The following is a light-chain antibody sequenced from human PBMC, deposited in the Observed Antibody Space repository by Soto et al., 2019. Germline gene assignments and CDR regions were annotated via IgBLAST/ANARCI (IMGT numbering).Light chain of an antibody. CDR3: QQYKKWPPLT. CDR2: GAF. Sequence: EIVMTQSPATLSVSPGETATLSCRAIQSVSYNLAWYQQKPGQGPRLLIYGAFTMATGIPARFSGSGSGTEFTLTISSLQSEDFAVYYCQQYKKWPPLTLGGGTKVEIK. CDR1: QSVSYN. J-gene: IGKJ4*01. V-gene: IGKV3-15*01.